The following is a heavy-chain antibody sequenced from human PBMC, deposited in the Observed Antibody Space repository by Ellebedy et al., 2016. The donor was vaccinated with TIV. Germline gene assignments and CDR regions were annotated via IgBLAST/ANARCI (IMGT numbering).Heavy chain of an antibody. V-gene: IGHV4-4*07. CDR1: GASVSSYY. Sequence: MPSETLSLTCTVSGASVSSYYWTWIRQPAGKGLERIGRIYTSGRPNYDPSLRSRVTMSVDTSKNQFSLKLRSVTAADTAVYYCARDFGTGKDYYYGMDVWGQGTTVTVSS. J-gene: IGHJ6*02. CDR2: IYTSGRP. D-gene: IGHD3-10*01. CDR3: ARDFGTGKDYYYGMDV.